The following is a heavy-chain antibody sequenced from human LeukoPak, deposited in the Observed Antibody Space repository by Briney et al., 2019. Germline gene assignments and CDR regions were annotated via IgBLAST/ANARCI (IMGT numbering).Heavy chain of an antibody. CDR2: IIPIFGTA. V-gene: IGHV1-69*06. D-gene: IGHD3-9*01. CDR3: ARDPRLGDDILTALPL. CDR1: GGTFSSYA. J-gene: IGHJ4*02. Sequence: ASVKVSCKASGGTFSSYAISWVRQAPGQGLEWMGGIIPIFGTANYAQKFQGRVTITADKSTSTAYMELSSLRSEDTAVYYCARDPRLGDDILTALPLWGQGTLATVSS.